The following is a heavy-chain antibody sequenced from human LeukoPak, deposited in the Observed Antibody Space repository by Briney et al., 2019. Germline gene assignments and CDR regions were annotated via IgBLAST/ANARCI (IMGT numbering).Heavy chain of an antibody. D-gene: IGHD2-21*01. CDR1: GGSFSGYY. CDR3: ARGRLKGLDV. CDR2: INHSGST. V-gene: IGHV4-34*01. J-gene: IGHJ6*01. Sequence: PSETLSLTCAVYGGSFSGYYWSWIRQPPGKGLEWIGEINHSGSTNYNPSLKSRVTISVDTSKNQFSLKLSSVTAGDTAVYYCARGRLKGLDVWGQGTTVTVSS.